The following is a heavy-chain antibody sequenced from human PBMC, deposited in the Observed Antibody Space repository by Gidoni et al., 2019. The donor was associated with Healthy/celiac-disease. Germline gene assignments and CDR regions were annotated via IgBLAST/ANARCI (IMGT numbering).Heavy chain of an antibody. J-gene: IGHJ4*02. CDR3: ARSLYSSGWYLSDY. D-gene: IGHD6-19*01. Sequence: QVQLVQSGAEVKKPGASVKVSCNASGYTFTSYDIKWVRQATGQGLEWMGWMNPNSGNTGYAQKFQGRVTMTRNTSISTAYMELSSLRSEDTAVYYCARSLYSSGWYLSDYWGQGTLVTVSS. V-gene: IGHV1-8*01. CDR1: GYTFTSYD. CDR2: MNPNSGNT.